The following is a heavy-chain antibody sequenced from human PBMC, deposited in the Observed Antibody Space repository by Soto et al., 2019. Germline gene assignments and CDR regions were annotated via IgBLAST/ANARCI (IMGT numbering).Heavy chain of an antibody. D-gene: IGHD1-26*01. V-gene: IGHV3-48*02. J-gene: IGHJ6*02. CDR2: ISSSSSTI. Sequence: GGSLRLSCAASGFTFSSYSMNWVRQAPGKGLEWVSYISSSSSTIYYADSVKGRFTISRDNAKNSLYLQMNSLRDEDTAVYYCARRYRVRGWDYYGMDVWGQGTTVTVSS. CDR1: GFTFSSYS. CDR3: ARRYRVRGWDYYGMDV.